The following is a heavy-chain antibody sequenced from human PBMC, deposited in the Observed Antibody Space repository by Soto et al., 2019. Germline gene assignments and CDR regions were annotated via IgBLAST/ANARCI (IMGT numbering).Heavy chain of an antibody. CDR2: IYYKGST. CDR1: GGSVSSGSYY. D-gene: IGHD2-2*01. J-gene: IGHJ6*02. Sequence: SETLSLTCTVSGGSVSSGSYYWSWIRQPPGKGLEWIGYIYYKGSTNYNPSLKSRVTISVDTSKNQFSLKLSSVTAADTAVYDCARDRILCSSTSCFGMDVWGQGTTVTVSS. V-gene: IGHV4-61*01. CDR3: ARDRILCSSTSCFGMDV.